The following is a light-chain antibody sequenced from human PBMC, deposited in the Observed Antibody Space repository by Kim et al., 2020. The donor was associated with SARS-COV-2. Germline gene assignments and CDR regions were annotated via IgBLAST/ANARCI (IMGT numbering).Light chain of an antibody. CDR1: QSIGAS. CDR2: ATS. J-gene: IGKJ4*01. CDR3: QQTYNTPRA. V-gene: IGKV1-39*01. Sequence: ASVGDRVTHTCRPTQSIGASLNWFQQKPGKAPNLLIYATSHLQSGVPSRFRGSGSGTDFTLTINSLQPGDCATYFCQQTYNTPRAFGGGAKVDI.